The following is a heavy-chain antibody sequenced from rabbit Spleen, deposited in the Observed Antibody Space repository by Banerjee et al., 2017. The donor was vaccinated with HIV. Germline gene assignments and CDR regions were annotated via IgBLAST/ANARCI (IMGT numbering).Heavy chain of an antibody. V-gene: IGHV1S47*01. J-gene: IGHJ4*01. CDR3: VREAGYGGYGDANL. CDR2: FDFVFGNT. Sequence: QEQLVESGGGLVQPGGSLTLSCKASEFDFSSYGVSWVRQAPGKGLEWFGYFDFVFGNTYYASWVNGRFTISCHNAQNSLFLQLNSLTAADTAAYFCVREAGYGGYGDANLWGPGTLVTVS. D-gene: IGHD6-1*01. CDR1: EFDFSSYG.